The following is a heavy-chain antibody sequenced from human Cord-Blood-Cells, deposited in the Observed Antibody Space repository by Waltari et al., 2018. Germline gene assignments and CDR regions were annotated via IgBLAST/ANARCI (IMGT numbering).Heavy chain of an antibody. D-gene: IGHD1-26*01. Sequence: EVQLVESGGGLVKPGGALRLSCAASGFSFSSYSMNWVRQAPGKGLEWVSAINSISSYIYYADSVKGRFTISRDNAKNSLYLQMNSLRAEDTAVYYCARDRDGSYYAFDIWGQGTMVTVSS. J-gene: IGHJ3*02. CDR3: ARDRDGSYYAFDI. V-gene: IGHV3-21*01. CDR1: GFSFSSYS. CDR2: INSISSYI.